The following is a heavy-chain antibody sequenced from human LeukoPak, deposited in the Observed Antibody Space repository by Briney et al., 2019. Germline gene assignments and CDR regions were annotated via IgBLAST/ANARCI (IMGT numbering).Heavy chain of an antibody. CDR3: ALTVGSSGPIRDY. V-gene: IGHV1-69-2*01. CDR2: VDPEDGET. CDR1: GYTFTDYY. Sequence: GASVKVSCKVSGYTFTDYYMHWVQQAPGKGLEWMGLVDPEDGETIYAEKFQGRVTITADTSTDTAYMELSSLRSEDTAVYYCALTVGSSGPIRDYWGQGTLVTVSS. J-gene: IGHJ4*02. D-gene: IGHD3-22*01.